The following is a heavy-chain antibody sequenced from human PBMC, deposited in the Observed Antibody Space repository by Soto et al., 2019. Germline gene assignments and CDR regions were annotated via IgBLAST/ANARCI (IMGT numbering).Heavy chain of an antibody. J-gene: IGHJ4*02. D-gene: IGHD5-12*01. CDR3: ARVNAGYSGYDHFDY. CDR2: IYYSGST. V-gene: IGHV4-59*01. Sequence: QVQLQESGPGLVKPSETLSLTCTVSGGSISSYYWSWIRQPPGKGLEWMGYIYYSGSTNYNPSLKSRVTISVDTSKNQFSLKLSSVTAADTAVYYCARVNAGYSGYDHFDYWGQGTLVTVSS. CDR1: GGSISSYY.